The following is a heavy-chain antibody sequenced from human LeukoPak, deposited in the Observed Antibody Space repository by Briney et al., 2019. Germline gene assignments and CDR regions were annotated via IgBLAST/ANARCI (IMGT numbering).Heavy chain of an antibody. V-gene: IGHV4-38-2*02. CDR2: ISYDGRT. D-gene: IGHD3-10*01. CDR3: ARDLGGASPGDAYDI. Sequence: SETLSLTCTVSGYSISNGYHWGWIRQPPGKGLEWIGSISYDGRTYYKSSLKSRVTISADTSKNQLSLKLSSVTAADTAVYYCARDLGGASPGDAYDIWGQGTMVTVSS. J-gene: IGHJ3*02. CDR1: GYSISNGYH.